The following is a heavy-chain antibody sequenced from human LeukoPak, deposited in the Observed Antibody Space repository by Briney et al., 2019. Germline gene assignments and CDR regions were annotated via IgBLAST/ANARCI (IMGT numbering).Heavy chain of an antibody. D-gene: IGHD3-22*01. J-gene: IGHJ3*02. CDR3: ARESPTMIVVVIGAFDI. V-gene: IGHV3-30-3*01. CDR1: GFTFSSYA. CDR2: ISYDGSNK. Sequence: GGSLRLSCAASGFTFSSYAMHWVRQAPGKGLEWVAVISYDGSNKYYADSVKGRLTISRDNSKNTLYLQMNSLRAEDTAVYYCARESPTMIVVVIGAFDIWGQGTMVTVSS.